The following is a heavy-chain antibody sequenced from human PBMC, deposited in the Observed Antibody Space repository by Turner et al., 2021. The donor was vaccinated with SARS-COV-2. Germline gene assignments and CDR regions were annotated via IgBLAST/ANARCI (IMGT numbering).Heavy chain of an antibody. CDR1: GYTLTELS. V-gene: IGHV1-24*01. CDR3: LGRDIVVVLVAISEVDY. CDR2: FDHEDGET. Sequence: QVQLVQSGAEVKKPGASVKVSCKVSGYTLTELSMHWVRQAPGKGLEWMGGFDHEDGETIYAQKFQGRVTMTEDTSTDPAYMELSSLRSEDTAVYYCLGRDIVVVLVAISEVDYWGQGTLVTVSS. J-gene: IGHJ4*02. D-gene: IGHD2-2*01.